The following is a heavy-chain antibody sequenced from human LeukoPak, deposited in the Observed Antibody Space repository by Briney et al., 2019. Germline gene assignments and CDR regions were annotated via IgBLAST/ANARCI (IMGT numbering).Heavy chain of an antibody. D-gene: IGHD3-10*01. V-gene: IGHV3-30*02. CDR2: IQYDGGNK. Sequence: QPGGSLRLSCAASGFTLTSYGMHWVRQAPGKGLEWVAFIQYDGGNKNYADSVKGRFTISRDYSKNTLYLQMNSLRAEDTAVYYCAKTGGDSVLYYYYMDVWGKGTTVTVSS. CDR1: GFTLTSYG. J-gene: IGHJ6*03. CDR3: AKTGGDSVLYYYYMDV.